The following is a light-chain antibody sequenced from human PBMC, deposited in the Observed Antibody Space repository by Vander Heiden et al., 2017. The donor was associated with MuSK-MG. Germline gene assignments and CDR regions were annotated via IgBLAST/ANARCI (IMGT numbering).Light chain of an antibody. V-gene: IGKV1-39*01. CDR1: QSISFY. J-gene: IGKJ1*01. CDR3: QQSHSVPRT. CDR2: LAS. Sequence: DIPMTQPPSSLSASVGDRVTITCRASQSISFYLNWYQQRPGKAPKFLIYLASSLRSGVPSSFSGSGSGSEFTLTISNLQPEDFATYYCQQSHSVPRTFGQGTKVEVK.